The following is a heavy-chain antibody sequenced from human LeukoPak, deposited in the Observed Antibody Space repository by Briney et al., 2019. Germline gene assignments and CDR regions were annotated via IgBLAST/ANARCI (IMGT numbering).Heavy chain of an antibody. CDR3: ARDLGSPDDF. Sequence: SETLSLTCTVSGGSISSVIHYWGWIRQPPGRGLEWIGSIYNGGSTYYSGNTYYSPSLKSRVSISVDTSKNQFSLNLSSVTAADTAVYYCARDLGSPDDFWGQGTLVSVSS. CDR1: GGSISSVIHY. CDR2: IYNGGSTYYSGNT. V-gene: IGHV4-39*07. D-gene: IGHD3-10*01. J-gene: IGHJ4*02.